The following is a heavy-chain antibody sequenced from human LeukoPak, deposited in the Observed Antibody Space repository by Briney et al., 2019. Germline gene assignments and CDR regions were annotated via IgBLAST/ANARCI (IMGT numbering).Heavy chain of an antibody. CDR1: GFTFSSYA. Sequence: GGSLRLSCAASGFTFSSYAMSWVRQAPGKGLEWVSAISGSGGSTYYADSVKGRFAISRDNSKNTLYLQMNSLRAEDTAVYYCAKAHDRQLVGGSDYWGQGTLVTVSS. D-gene: IGHD6-6*01. V-gene: IGHV3-23*01. J-gene: IGHJ4*02. CDR3: AKAHDRQLVGGSDY. CDR2: ISGSGGST.